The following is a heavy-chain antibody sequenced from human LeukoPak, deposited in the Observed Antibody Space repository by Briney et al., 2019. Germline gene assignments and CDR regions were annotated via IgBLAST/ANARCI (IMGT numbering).Heavy chain of an antibody. CDR1: GGSISSSSYY. D-gene: IGHD6-6*01. CDR3: ARLASSSAFDY. Sequence: SETLSLTCTVSGGSISSSSYYWGWIRQPPGKGLEWIGSIYYSGSTYYNPSLKSRVTISVDTSKNQFSLKLSSVTAADTAVYYCARLASSSAFDYWGQGTLVTVSS. CDR2: IYYSGST. J-gene: IGHJ4*02. V-gene: IGHV4-39*01.